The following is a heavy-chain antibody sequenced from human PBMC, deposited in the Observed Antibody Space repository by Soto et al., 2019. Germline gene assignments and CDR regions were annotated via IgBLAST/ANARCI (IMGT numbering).Heavy chain of an antibody. J-gene: IGHJ4*02. D-gene: IGHD4-17*01. CDR3: ARKNDYGDFDY. CDR1: GYTCTSYG. CDR2: ISAYSGNT. Sequence: ASAKVSCKASGYTCTSYGISWVRQSPGQGLEWMGWISAYSGNTNYAQKLQGRVTMTTDTSTSTAYMDLRSLRSDDTAVYYCARKNDYGDFDYWGQGTLVTVSS. V-gene: IGHV1-18*01.